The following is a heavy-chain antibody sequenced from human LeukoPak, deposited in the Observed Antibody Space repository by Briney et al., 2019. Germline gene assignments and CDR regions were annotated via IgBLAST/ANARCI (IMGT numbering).Heavy chain of an antibody. CDR3: ASERGYSYGAFDY. CDR1: GFTVSSNY. CDR2: IYSGGST. V-gene: IGHV3-66*01. D-gene: IGHD5-18*01. J-gene: IGHJ4*02. Sequence: GGSLRLSCAASGFTVSSNYMSWVRQAPGKRLEWVSVIYSGGSTYYADSVKGRFTISRDNSKNTLYLQMNSLRAEDTAVYYCASERGYSYGAFDYWGQGTLVTVSS.